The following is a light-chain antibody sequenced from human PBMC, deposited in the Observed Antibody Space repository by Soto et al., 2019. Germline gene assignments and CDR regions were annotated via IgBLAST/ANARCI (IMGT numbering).Light chain of an antibody. Sequence: EIVLTQSPGTLSLSPGERATLSCRASQSVISNYLAWYQQKPGRAPRLLMFGASSRATGIPDRFSGRGSGTDFILTISRLEPEDSAVYYCQHYGSSPYTFGQGTKLEIK. CDR1: QSVISNY. J-gene: IGKJ2*01. CDR3: QHYGSSPYT. V-gene: IGKV3-20*01. CDR2: GAS.